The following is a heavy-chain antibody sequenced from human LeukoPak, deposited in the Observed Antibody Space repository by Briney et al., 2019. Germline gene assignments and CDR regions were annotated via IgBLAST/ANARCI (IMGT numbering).Heavy chain of an antibody. CDR1: GYTFTGYY. V-gene: IGHV1-2*02. CDR2: ISRNSGGT. Sequence: ASVKVSRKASGYTFTGYYMHWVRQAPGQGLEWMGWISRNSGGTNYAQKFQGRVTMTRDTSISTVYMELSRLRSDDTAVYYCARADLSPTYDYVWGSYRYGYFDYWGQGTLVTVSS. D-gene: IGHD3-16*02. CDR3: ARADLSPTYDYVWGSYRYGYFDY. J-gene: IGHJ4*02.